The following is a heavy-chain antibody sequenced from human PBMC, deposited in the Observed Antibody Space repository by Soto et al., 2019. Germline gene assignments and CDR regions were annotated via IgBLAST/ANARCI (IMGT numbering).Heavy chain of an antibody. CDR3: ASYRWGTYRHFEF. Sequence: EVQLLESGGGLVQPGGSLRLSCAATGFTFSTSPMGWVRQAPGKGLEWVPGISGTGSSTYYTDSVKGRFAISRDNSKSTMYLQMNRLRADDTAVYYCASYRWGTYRHFEFWGQGTLATVSS. D-gene: IGHD3-16*02. CDR1: GFTFSTSP. J-gene: IGHJ4*02. CDR2: ISGTGSST. V-gene: IGHV3-23*01.